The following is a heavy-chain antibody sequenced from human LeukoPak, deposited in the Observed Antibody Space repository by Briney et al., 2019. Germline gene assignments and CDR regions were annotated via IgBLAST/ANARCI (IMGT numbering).Heavy chain of an antibody. CDR1: GFTFDKYP. CDR2: VTENGGTT. CDR3: TQDYMGSYLA. J-gene: IGHJ5*02. V-gene: IGHV3-43*02. Sequence: PGGSLRLSCAASGFTFDKYPMHWVRQPPGKGLEWVALVTENGGTTFYAGSVKGRFTISRDNSKNSVYLQMNSLISEDTALYYCTQDYMGSYLAWGQGTLVTVPS. D-gene: IGHD1-26*01.